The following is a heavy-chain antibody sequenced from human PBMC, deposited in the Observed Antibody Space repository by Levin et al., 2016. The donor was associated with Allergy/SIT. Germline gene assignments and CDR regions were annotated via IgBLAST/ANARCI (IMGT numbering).Heavy chain of an antibody. V-gene: IGHV3-11*01. J-gene: IGHJ4*02. D-gene: IGHD3-16*01. CDR3: ARDQRSYYYTPPFDF. Sequence: WIRQPPGKGLEWVSYISSSGSTIYYADSVKGRFTISRDNAKNSLYLHMDSLRAEDTAVYFCARDQRSYYYTPPFDFWGQGTLVTVSS. CDR2: ISSSGSTI.